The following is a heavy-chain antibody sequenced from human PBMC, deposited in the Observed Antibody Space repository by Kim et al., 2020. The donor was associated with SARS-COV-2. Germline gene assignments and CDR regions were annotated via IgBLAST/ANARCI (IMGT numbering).Heavy chain of an antibody. V-gene: IGHV1-3*01. CDR3: ARGGAVLRFLEWLSSYFDY. Sequence: ASVKVSCKASGYTFSNYAMHWVSQAPGQRLEWMGWINAGSGNTEYSQKFQGRLIITRDTSASTAYMELSSLRSEDTAVYYCARGGAVLRFLEWLSSYFDYWGQGTLVTVSS. CDR2: INAGSGNT. D-gene: IGHD3-3*01. CDR1: GYTFSNYA. J-gene: IGHJ4*02.